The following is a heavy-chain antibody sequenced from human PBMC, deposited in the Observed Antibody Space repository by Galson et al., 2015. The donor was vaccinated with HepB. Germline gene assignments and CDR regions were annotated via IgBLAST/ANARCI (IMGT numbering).Heavy chain of an antibody. CDR1: GFTFTRSA. D-gene: IGHD2-2*01. Sequence: SVKVSCKASGFTFTRSAVQWVRQARGQRLEWIGWIVVGSGNTNYAQKFQERVTITRDMSTSTAYMELSSLRSENTAVYYCAAGAPPIGYCSSTSCYGAFDIWGQGTIVTVSP. V-gene: IGHV1-58*01. CDR2: IVVGSGNT. CDR3: AAGAPPIGYCSSTSCYGAFDI. J-gene: IGHJ3*02.